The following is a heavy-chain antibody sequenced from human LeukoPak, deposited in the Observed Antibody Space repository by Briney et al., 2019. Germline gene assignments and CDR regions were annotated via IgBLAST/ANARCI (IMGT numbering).Heavy chain of an antibody. CDR3: ARRLWFGEIDWFDL. CDR2: IYYSGST. J-gene: IGHJ5*02. V-gene: IGHV4-39*01. CDR1: GGSISSSSYY. Sequence: SETLSLTCTVSGGSISSSSYYWGWIRQPPGKGLEWIGSIYYSGSTYYNPSLKSRVTISVDTSKNQFSLKLSSVTAADTAVYYCARRLWFGEIDWFDLWGQGTLVTVSS. D-gene: IGHD3-10*01.